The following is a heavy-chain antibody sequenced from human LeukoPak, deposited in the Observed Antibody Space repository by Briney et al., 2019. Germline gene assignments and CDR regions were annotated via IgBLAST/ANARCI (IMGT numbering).Heavy chain of an antibody. V-gene: IGHV4-34*01. CDR1: GGSFSGYY. CDR2: INHSGST. J-gene: IGHJ4*02. Sequence: SETLSLTCAVYGGSFSGYYWSWIRQPPGKGLEWIGEINHSGSTNYNPSLKSRVTISVDTSKNQFSLKLSSVTAADTAVYYCARGDGYFDYWGQGTLVTVSS. D-gene: IGHD5-24*01. CDR3: ARGDGYFDY.